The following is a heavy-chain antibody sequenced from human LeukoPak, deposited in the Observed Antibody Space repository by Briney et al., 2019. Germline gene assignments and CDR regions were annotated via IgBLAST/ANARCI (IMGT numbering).Heavy chain of an antibody. D-gene: IGHD5-18*01. J-gene: IGHJ6*03. CDR3: ARTTEGGYTYDYFYYYYMDV. V-gene: IGHV4-59*01. CDR1: GGSISSYY. Sequence: SETLSLTCTVSGGSISSYYWSWIRQPPGKGLEWIGYIYYSGSTNYNPSLKSRVTISVDTSKNQFSLKLSSVTAADMAVYYCARTTEGGYTYDYFYYYYMDVWGKGTTVTISS. CDR2: IYYSGST.